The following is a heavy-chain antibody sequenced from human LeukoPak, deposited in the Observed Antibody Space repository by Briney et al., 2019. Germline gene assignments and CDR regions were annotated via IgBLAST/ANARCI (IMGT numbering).Heavy chain of an antibody. CDR1: GGSISSYY. J-gene: IGHJ5*02. Sequence: SETLSLTCTVSGGSISSYYWSWIRQPAGKGLEWIGRIYTSGSTNYNPSLKSRVTMSVDTSKNQFSLKLSSVTAADTAVYYCARGTVYCSGGSCYSGIDPWGQGTLVTVSS. V-gene: IGHV4-4*07. CDR2: IYTSGST. CDR3: ARGTVYCSGGSCYSGIDP. D-gene: IGHD2-15*01.